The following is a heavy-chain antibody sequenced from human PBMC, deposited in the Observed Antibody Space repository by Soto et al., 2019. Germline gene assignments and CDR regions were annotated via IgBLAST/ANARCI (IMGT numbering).Heavy chain of an antibody. J-gene: IGHJ4*02. Sequence: EVQLLESGGGLAQPGGSLTLSCAASGFTFRDYTMTWVRQAPGQVLECISVILSDYNTFYAGSVRGRFTISRDNSKNTIYLKMNSLRAEDTAVYYCARRTNGYFGYWGQGALVTVSS. V-gene: IGHV3-23*03. CDR2: ILSDYNT. CDR3: ARRTNGYFGY. CDR1: GFTFRDYT. D-gene: IGHD2-8*01.